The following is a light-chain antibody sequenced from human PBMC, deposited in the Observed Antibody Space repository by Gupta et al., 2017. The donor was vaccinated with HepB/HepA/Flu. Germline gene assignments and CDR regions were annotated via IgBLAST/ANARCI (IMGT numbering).Light chain of an antibody. CDR3: QVCDSSSDWV. CDR2: DDI. V-gene: IGLV3-21*03. Sequence: SYVLTKPPSVSVATGKTARITCGGNNIGSKSVHWYQQKPGQAPVLVVYDDIYRPSGIPERFSGSNSGNTATLTISRVEAGDEADYFCQVCDSSSDWVFGGGTKLTVL. J-gene: IGLJ3*02. CDR1: NIGSKS.